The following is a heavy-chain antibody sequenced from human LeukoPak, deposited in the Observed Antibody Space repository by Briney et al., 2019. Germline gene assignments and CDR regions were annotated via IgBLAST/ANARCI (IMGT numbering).Heavy chain of an antibody. J-gene: IGHJ4*02. V-gene: IGHV4-59*01. CDR2: ISYNGKT. D-gene: IGHD1-1*01. CDR1: GGSISNYY. CDR3: VRVGRSLHWSPDF. Sequence: SETLSLTCTVSGGSISNYYLGCVRQPPGKGLERIAYISYNGKTNYNPSLRSRVTMSVDMSKNQFSLNLTSMTAADTAVYYCVRVGRSLHWSPDFWGLGTLVTVSS.